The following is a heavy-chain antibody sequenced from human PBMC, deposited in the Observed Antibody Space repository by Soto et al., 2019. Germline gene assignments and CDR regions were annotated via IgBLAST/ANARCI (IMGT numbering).Heavy chain of an antibody. CDR1: GGSISSYY. J-gene: IGHJ4*02. CDR2: IHYSGST. CDR3: AKEGGLSGSYYISSSYYFDY. D-gene: IGHD1-26*01. V-gene: IGHV4-59*01. Sequence: SETLSLTCTVSGGSISSYYWSWIRQPPGKGLEWIGYIHYSGSTNYNPSLKSRVTISVDTSKNQFSLRAEDTSVYYCAKEGGLSGSYYISSSYYFDYWGQGTLVTVSS.